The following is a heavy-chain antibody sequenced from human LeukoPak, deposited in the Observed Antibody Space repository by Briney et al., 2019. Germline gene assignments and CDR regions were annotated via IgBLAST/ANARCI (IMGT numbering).Heavy chain of an antibody. Sequence: PGGSVRLSCAASGFTFGRHAMNWVRQAPGKGLEWVSAIRFSGESTYYADSVKGRFTISRDNSKNTLYLQMDSLRAEDTAVYYCAKDVGTSGNYSPSDYWGQGTLATVSS. CDR1: GFTFGRHA. J-gene: IGHJ4*02. CDR3: AKDVGTSGNYSPSDY. CDR2: IRFSGEST. D-gene: IGHD3-10*01. V-gene: IGHV3-23*01.